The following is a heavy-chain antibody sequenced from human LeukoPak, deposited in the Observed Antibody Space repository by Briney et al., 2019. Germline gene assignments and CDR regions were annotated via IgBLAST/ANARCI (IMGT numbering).Heavy chain of an antibody. J-gene: IGHJ4*02. CDR1: GFTFSNYA. V-gene: IGHV3-30-3*01. CDR2: ISYDGSNK. CDR3: ARDHRGVRDYFDY. D-gene: IGHD3-10*01. Sequence: GGSLRLSCAASGFTFSNYAMHWVRQAPGKGLEWVAVISYDGSNKYYADSVKGRFTISRDNSKNTLYLRMNSLRAEDTAVYYCARDHRGVRDYFDYWGQGTLVTVSS.